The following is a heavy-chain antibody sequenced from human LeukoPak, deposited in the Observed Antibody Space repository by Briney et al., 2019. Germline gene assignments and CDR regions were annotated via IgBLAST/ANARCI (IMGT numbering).Heavy chain of an antibody. Sequence: GGSLRLSCATSGFTFNNNAMSWVRQAQGKGLEWVSAINGGGDATEYADSVKGRFTISRDNPKNTLYLQMNSLRPDDTAVYYCARCTASCYANAFDVWGQGTLLTVSS. J-gene: IGHJ3*01. CDR1: GFTFNNNA. D-gene: IGHD2-2*01. CDR2: INGGGDAT. V-gene: IGHV3-23*01. CDR3: ARCTASCYANAFDV.